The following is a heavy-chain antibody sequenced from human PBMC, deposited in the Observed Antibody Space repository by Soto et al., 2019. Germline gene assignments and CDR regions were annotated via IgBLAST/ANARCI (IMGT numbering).Heavy chain of an antibody. CDR2: INPSGGST. CDR3: ARDRGIAVAGTWWFDP. J-gene: IGHJ5*02. Sequence: ASVKVSCKASGYTCTSYYMHWVRQAPGQGLEWMGIINPSGGSTSYAQKFQGRVTMTRDTSTSTVYMELSSLRSEDTAVYYCARDRGIAVAGTWWFDPWGQGTLVTAPQ. D-gene: IGHD6-19*01. V-gene: IGHV1-46*01. CDR1: GYTCTSYY.